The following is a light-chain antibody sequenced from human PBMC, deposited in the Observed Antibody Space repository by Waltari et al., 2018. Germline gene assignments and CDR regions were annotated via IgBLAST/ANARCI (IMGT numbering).Light chain of an antibody. J-gene: IGLJ3*02. CDR3: QTGGHGTWV. CDR2: VNSDGSH. CDR1: SGHSSNI. Sequence: QLVLTQSPSASASLGASVRLTCTLDSGHSSNIIAWHQQQPETGPRYLMKVNSDGSHSKGDGIPGRFSGSGSGAGRYLTISSVQSEDEADYYCQTGGHGTWVFGGGTKLTVL. V-gene: IGLV4-69*01.